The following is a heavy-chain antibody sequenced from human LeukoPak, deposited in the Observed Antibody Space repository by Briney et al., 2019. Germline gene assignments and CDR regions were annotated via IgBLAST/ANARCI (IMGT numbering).Heavy chain of an antibody. Sequence: GGSLRLSCVASGFDFSKFSMNWVRQAPGKGLEWVSTISSSSSFVFYADSVKGRFSVSRDNAKNSLDLEMYSLRVDDTAVYYCTRVTAAVGTSPFDHWGQGIVATVSP. CDR3: TRVTAAVGTSPFDH. CDR2: ISSSSSFV. V-gene: IGHV3-21*01. D-gene: IGHD1-1*01. J-gene: IGHJ4*02. CDR1: GFDFSKFS.